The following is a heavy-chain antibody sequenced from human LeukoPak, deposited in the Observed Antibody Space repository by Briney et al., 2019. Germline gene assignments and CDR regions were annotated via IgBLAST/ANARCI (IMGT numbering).Heavy chain of an antibody. D-gene: IGHD3-22*01. CDR3: ARYSQIRRYYYDSSGPGAFDY. CDR1: GFTFSSYS. Sequence: PGGSLRLSCAASGFTFSSYSMNWVRQAPGKGLEWISYISSSSTTLYYADSVKGRFTISRDSTRNSLYLQMNSLRAEDTAVYYCARYSQIRRYYYDSSGPGAFDYWGQGTLVTVSS. V-gene: IGHV3-48*01. J-gene: IGHJ4*02. CDR2: ISSSSTTL.